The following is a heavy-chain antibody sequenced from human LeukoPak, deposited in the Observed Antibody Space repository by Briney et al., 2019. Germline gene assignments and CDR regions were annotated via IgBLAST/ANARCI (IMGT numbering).Heavy chain of an antibody. Sequence: GGSLRLSCAASGFTFSSYGMHWVRQAPGKGLEWVAFIRYDGSNKYYADSVKGRFTISRDNSKNTLYLQMNSLRAEDTAVYYCAKVEEDYYDSSGSIDYWGQGTLVTVSS. D-gene: IGHD3-22*01. J-gene: IGHJ4*02. CDR1: GFTFSSYG. CDR2: IRYDGSNK. CDR3: AKVEEDYYDSSGSIDY. V-gene: IGHV3-30*02.